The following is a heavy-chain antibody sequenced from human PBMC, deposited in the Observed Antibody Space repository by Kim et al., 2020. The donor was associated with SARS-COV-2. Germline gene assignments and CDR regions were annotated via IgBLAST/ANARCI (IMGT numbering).Heavy chain of an antibody. J-gene: IGHJ4*02. CDR2: ISYDGSNK. V-gene: IGHV3-30*18. Sequence: GGSLRLSCAASGFTFSSYGMHWVRQAPGKGLEWVAVISYDGSNKYYADSVKGRFTISRDNSKNTLYLQMNSLRAEDTAVYYCAKGRIAARPEFDYWGQGTLVTVSS. D-gene: IGHD6-6*01. CDR1: GFTFSSYG. CDR3: AKGRIAARPEFDY.